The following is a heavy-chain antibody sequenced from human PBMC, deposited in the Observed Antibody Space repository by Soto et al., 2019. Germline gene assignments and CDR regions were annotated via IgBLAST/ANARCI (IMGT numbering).Heavy chain of an antibody. CDR2: IYYSGST. J-gene: IGHJ5*02. CDR1: GGSISICSYY. D-gene: IGHD1-7*01. V-gene: IGHV4-39*01. CDR3: ARSFTGTMPGVNWFDP. Sequence: SETLSLTFTVSGGSISICSYYWAWIRQPPGKGLEWIGSIYYSGSTYYNPSLKSRVTISVDTSKNQFSLKLSSVTAADTAVYYCARSFTGTMPGVNWFDPWGQGTLVTVSS.